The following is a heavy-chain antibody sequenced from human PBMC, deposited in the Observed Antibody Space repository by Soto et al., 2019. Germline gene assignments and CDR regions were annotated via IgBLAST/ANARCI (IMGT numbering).Heavy chain of an antibody. Sequence: QPGGSLRLSCAASGFTFSDHYMDWVRQAPGKGLEWVGRIRKKTNKYTTEYAASVKGRFTISRDDSKNSMYLQMNSLKTEDTAVYFCARISTTSYFNFWGQGTLVTVSS. D-gene: IGHD4-17*01. CDR1: GFTFSDHY. CDR2: IRKKTNKYTT. V-gene: IGHV3-72*01. CDR3: ARISTTSYFNF. J-gene: IGHJ4*02.